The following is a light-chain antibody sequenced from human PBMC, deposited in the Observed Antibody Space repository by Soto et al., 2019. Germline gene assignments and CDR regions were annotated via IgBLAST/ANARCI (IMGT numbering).Light chain of an antibody. CDR1: SSDVGSYNL. V-gene: IGLV2-23*03. CDR2: EGS. CDR3: GSYAGRSTFVV. Sequence: QSALTQPASVSGSPGQSITISCTGTSSDVGSYNLVSWYQQHPGKAPKLMIYEGSKRPSGVSNRFSGSKSGNTASLTISGLQAEDEADYYCGSYAGRSTFVVFGGGTKLTV. J-gene: IGLJ2*01.